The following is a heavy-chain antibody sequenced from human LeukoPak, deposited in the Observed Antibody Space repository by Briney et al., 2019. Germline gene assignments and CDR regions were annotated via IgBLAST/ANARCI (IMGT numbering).Heavy chain of an antibody. CDR2: LNHNSGGT. CDR3: ARDRGGYCSRSSCDDGWFDP. D-gene: IGHD2-2*01. CDR1: QHTFTGYY. V-gene: IGHV1-2*06. Sequence: ASVKVYCKASQHTFTGYYMHWVRQAPGRGFEWMGRLNHNSGGTKYAQKFQGRVTMTRDTSISTAYMELSSLTSDDTAVYYCARDRGGYCSRSSCDDGWFDPWGQGTLVTVSS. J-gene: IGHJ5*02.